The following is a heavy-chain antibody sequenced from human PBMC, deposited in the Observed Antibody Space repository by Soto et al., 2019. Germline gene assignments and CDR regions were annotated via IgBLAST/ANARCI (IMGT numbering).Heavy chain of an antibody. CDR1: GGSISSSSWT. CDR3: ERADLILDCYNPFDY. V-gene: IGHV4-59*01. J-gene: IGHJ4*02. Sequence: SETLSLTCTVSGGSISSSSWTWSWIRQPPGKGLEWIGYMYYSGTTNYSPSLKSRVTISVAASKNQFSLKLRSVTAADTAVYYCERADLILDCYNPFDYWGQG. CDR2: MYYSGTT. D-gene: IGHD2-21*01.